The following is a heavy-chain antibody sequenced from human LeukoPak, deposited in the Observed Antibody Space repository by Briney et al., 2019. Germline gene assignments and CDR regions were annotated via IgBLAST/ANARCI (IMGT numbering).Heavy chain of an antibody. J-gene: IGHJ6*02. CDR1: GYTFTVYY. Sequence: ASGKVSFKASGYTFTVYYMHWVRQAPGQGLEWMGWINPNSGDTKYAQNFQGRVTMTRDTSISTAYMELSRLRSDDTAVYYCARDPPSSSGWSRYYYYGMDVWGQGTTVTVSS. CDR2: INPNSGDT. D-gene: IGHD6-19*01. V-gene: IGHV1-2*02. CDR3: ARDPPSSSGWSRYYYYGMDV.